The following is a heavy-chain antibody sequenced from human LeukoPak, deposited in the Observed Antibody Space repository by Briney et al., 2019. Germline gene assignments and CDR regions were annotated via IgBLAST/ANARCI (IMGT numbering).Heavy chain of an antibody. J-gene: IGHJ4*02. Sequence: SETLSLTCTVSGGSISSYYWSWIRQPPGKGLEWIGYMYYSGSTNYNPSLKSRVTISVDTSKNQFSLKLSSVTAADTAVYYCTRQSKYYYGSGSYYNLDYWGQGTLVTVSS. CDR3: TRQSKYYYGSGSYYNLDY. V-gene: IGHV4-59*08. D-gene: IGHD3-10*01. CDR2: MYYSGST. CDR1: GGSISSYY.